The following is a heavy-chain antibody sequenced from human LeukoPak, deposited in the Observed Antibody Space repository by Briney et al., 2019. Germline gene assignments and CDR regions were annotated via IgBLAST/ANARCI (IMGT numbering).Heavy chain of an antibody. CDR1: GGSISSSSYY. D-gene: IGHD3-3*01. J-gene: IGHJ4*02. CDR3: AKARRDYDFWSTEDY. V-gene: IGHV3-23*01. CDR2: ISGSGGST. Sequence: PSETLSLTCTVSGGSISSSSYYWGWIRQPPGKGLEWVSAISGSGGSTYYADSVKGRFTISRDNSKNTLYLQMNSLRAEDTAVYYCAKARRDYDFWSTEDYWGQGTLVTVSS.